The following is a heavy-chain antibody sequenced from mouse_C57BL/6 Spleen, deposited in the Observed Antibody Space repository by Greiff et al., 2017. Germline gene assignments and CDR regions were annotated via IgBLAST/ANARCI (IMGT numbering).Heavy chain of an antibody. CDR3: ARNGAYYSNYVGGYAMDY. D-gene: IGHD2-5*01. CDR1: GYTFTEYT. CDR2: FYPGSGSI. V-gene: IGHV1-62-2*01. Sequence: VQLQQSGAELVKPGASVKLSCKASGYTFTEYTIHWVKQRSGQGLEWIGWFYPGSGSIKYNEKFKDKATLTADKSSSTVYMELSRLTSEDSAVYFCARNGAYYSNYVGGYAMDYWGQGTSVTVSS. J-gene: IGHJ4*01.